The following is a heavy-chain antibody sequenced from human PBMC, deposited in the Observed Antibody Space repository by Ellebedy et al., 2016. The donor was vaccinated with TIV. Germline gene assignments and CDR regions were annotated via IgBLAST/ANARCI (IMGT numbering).Heavy chain of an antibody. Sequence: GESLKISCTTSGFTFSIYWMTWVRQAPGKGLECVANIKQDGSEKYYVDSVKGRFTISRDNAKNSLYLQMNSLRAEDTAVYYCERDPLGYYFDYWGQGTLVTVSS. CDR1: GFTFSIYW. V-gene: IGHV3-7*01. D-gene: IGHD3-10*01. J-gene: IGHJ4*02. CDR2: IKQDGSEK. CDR3: ERDPLGYYFDY.